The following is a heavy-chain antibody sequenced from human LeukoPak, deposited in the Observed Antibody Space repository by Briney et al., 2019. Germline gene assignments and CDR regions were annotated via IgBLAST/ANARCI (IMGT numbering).Heavy chain of an antibody. CDR2: ISHSGSP. J-gene: IGHJ6*03. Sequence: ESSETLSLTCAVYGGSFSGYYWSWIRQPPGKGLEWIGEISHSGSPNYNPSLKSRVTISVDTSKNHFSLRLRSVTAADTAVYYCARGYARFYYYYMDVWGKGTTVTVSS. CDR1: GGSFSGYY. D-gene: IGHD6-6*01. V-gene: IGHV4-34*01. CDR3: ARGYARFYYYYMDV.